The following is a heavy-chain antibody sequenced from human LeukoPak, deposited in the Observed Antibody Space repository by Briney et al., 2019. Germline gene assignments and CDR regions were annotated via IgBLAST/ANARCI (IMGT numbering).Heavy chain of an antibody. D-gene: IGHD3-3*01. CDR1: GFTFGDYA. V-gene: IGHV3-49*04. J-gene: IGHJ4*02. CDR2: IRSKAYGGTT. Sequence: GGSLRLSCTASGFTFGDYAMSWVRQAPGKGLEWVGFIRSKAYGGTTEYAASVKGRFTISRDDSKSIAYLQMNSLKTEDTAVYYCTRDLYDFWSSLGGYYFDYWGQGTLVTVSS. CDR3: TRDLYDFWSSLGGYYFDY.